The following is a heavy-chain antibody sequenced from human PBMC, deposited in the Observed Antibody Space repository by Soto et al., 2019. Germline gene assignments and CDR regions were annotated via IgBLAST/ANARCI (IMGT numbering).Heavy chain of an antibody. CDR3: ASSYYSGSGASAYCFEY. Sequence: SETLSLTCTVSGGSISSYHWTWIRQPPGKGLEWIGHVYYSGSTNYNPSLKSRVTISLDTSKNQFSLKLSSVTAADTAMNYCASSYYSGSGASAYCFEYWGQGTLVTVAS. CDR2: VYYSGST. D-gene: IGHD3-10*01. J-gene: IGHJ4*02. CDR1: GGSISSYH. V-gene: IGHV4-59*01.